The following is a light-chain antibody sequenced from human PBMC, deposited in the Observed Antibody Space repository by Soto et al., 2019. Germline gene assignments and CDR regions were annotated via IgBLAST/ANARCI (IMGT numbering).Light chain of an antibody. J-gene: IGKJ5*01. CDR2: GAS. V-gene: IGKV3-20*01. CDR1: QSVTSNY. CDR3: QHYVSPPIT. Sequence: EIGLTQSPATLSVCPGERATFSCRASQSVTSNYLAWYQQKPGQAPRLLVYGASSRATGISDRFSGSGSGTDFTLTISRLEPEDFAVYYCQHYVSPPITFGQGTLLEI.